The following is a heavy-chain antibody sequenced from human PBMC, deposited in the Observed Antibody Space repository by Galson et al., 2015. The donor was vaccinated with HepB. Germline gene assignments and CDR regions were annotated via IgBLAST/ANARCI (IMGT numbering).Heavy chain of an antibody. CDR1: GFTFSSYA. Sequence: SLRLSCAASGFTFSSYAMHWVRQAPGKGLEWVAVISYDGSNKYYADSVKGRFTISRDNSKNTLYLQMNSLRAEDTAVYYCARDGLGYYDSSGPYYFDYWGQGTLVTVSS. CDR3: ARDGLGYYDSSGPYYFDY. CDR2: ISYDGSNK. D-gene: IGHD3-22*01. V-gene: IGHV3-30-3*01. J-gene: IGHJ4*02.